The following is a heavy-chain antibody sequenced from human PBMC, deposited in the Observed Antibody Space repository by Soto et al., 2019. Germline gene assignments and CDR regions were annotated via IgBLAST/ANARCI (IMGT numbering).Heavy chain of an antibody. CDR1: GFIFDSFA. J-gene: IGHJ4*02. CDR3: AKSGDSAGWGIDF. CDR2: INKGGDI. V-gene: IGHV3-7*03. Sequence: GGSLRLSCVGSGFIFDSFAMNWVRQAPGKGLEWVAYINKGGDIYYAHSVKGRFTISRDNTKNSSFLQMSSLTDEDTAVYYCAKSGDSAGWGIDFWGQGTLVTVSS. D-gene: IGHD6-19*01.